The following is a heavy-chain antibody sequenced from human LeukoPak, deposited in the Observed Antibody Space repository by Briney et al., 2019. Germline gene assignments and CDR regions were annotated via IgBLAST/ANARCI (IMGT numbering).Heavy chain of an antibody. V-gene: IGHV1-18*01. Sequence: ASVKVSCKASGYTFTKSGISWLRQAPGQGLEWMGWISAYNGNTNYAQKLQGRVTMTTDTSTSTAYMELRSLRSDDTAVYYCARDSAAGTIDYWGQGTLVTVSS. CDR2: ISAYNGNT. CDR1: GYTFTKSG. J-gene: IGHJ4*02. D-gene: IGHD6-13*01. CDR3: ARDSAAGTIDY.